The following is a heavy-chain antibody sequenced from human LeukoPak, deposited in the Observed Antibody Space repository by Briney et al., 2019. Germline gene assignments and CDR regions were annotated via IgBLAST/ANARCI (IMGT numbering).Heavy chain of an antibody. D-gene: IGHD1-14*01. J-gene: IGHJ3*01. CDR2: LHTSGST. CDR1: GGSISSYY. V-gene: IGHV4-4*07. CDR3: AKDTWDLHHYAFDV. Sequence: PSETLSLTCHVSGGSISSYYWSWIQQAAGKGLEWIGRLHTSGSTTYNPSLKSRVTISLDRSKNQFSLKLRSVTAADTAVYFCAKDTWDLHHYAFDVWGQGKMVIVSS.